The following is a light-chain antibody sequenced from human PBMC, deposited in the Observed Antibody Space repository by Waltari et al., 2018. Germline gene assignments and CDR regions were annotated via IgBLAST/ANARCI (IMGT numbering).Light chain of an antibody. V-gene: IGKV3-15*01. CDR2: GAF. Sequence: EVVMKQSPATLSVSPAERATLSCRASHGISDNLAWYQQKPGQAPRLLIYGAFTRATGIPARFTGSGSGTEFTLTINSLQSEDSAVYYCQQYNRWPPITFGQGTRLEIK. CDR3: QQYNRWPPIT. J-gene: IGKJ5*01. CDR1: HGISDN.